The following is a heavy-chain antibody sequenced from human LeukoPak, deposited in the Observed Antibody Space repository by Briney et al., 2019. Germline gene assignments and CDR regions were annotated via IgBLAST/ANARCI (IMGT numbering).Heavy chain of an antibody. CDR3: ATTGYSSGWDQNWFDP. CDR2: ISAYNGNT. Sequence: ASVKVSCKASGYTFTSYGISWVRQAPGQGLEWMGWISAYNGNTNYVQKLQGRVTMTTDTSTSTAYMELRSLRSDDTAVYYCATTGYSSGWDQNWFDPWGQGTLVTVSS. CDR1: GYTFTSYG. V-gene: IGHV1-18*01. D-gene: IGHD6-19*01. J-gene: IGHJ5*02.